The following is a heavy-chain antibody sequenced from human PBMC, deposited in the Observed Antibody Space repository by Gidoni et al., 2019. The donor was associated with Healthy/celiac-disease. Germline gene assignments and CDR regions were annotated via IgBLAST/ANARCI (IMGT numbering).Heavy chain of an antibody. CDR1: GYTFTSYG. V-gene: IGHV1-18*04. J-gene: IGHJ5*02. D-gene: IGHD2-2*01. CDR2: ISAYNGNT. CDR3: ARLRCSTSCSSYMGGFDP. Sequence: VQLVQSGAEVKMPGASGKVSCKDSGYTFTSYGFSWVRQDPGQGLEWLGWISAYNGNTNYAQKLQGRVTMTTDTSTSTAYMELRSLGSDDTAVYYCARLRCSTSCSSYMGGFDPWGQGTLVTVSS.